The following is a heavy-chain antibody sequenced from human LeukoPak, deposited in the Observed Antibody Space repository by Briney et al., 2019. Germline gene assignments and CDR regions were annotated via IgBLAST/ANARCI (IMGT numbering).Heavy chain of an antibody. CDR2: IKQDGSEK. CDR1: GFTFSSYW. CDR3: ARPGYREFDP. D-gene: IGHD1-26*01. Sequence: PGRSLRLSCAASGFTFSSYWMSWVSQAPGKGLEWVANIKQDGSEKYYVDSVKGRFTISRHNAKNSLCLQMNSLRAEDTAVYYCARPGYREFDPWGQGTLVTVSS. V-gene: IGHV3-7*04. J-gene: IGHJ5*02.